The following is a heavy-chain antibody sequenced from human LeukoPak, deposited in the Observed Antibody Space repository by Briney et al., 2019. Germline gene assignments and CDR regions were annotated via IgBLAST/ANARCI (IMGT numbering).Heavy chain of an antibody. D-gene: IGHD4-11*01. CDR1: GYSIRSGYQ. CDR2: INYSGRT. J-gene: IGHJ4*02. V-gene: IGHV4-38-2*01. Sequence: SETLSLTCSVSGYSIRSGYQWGWIRQAPGKGLEWIGSINYSGRTYDNPSLKSRVTISIDTSKNQIFLKLRSTTAADTAHYYCARAEMNDYNRYWGQGILVIVSS. CDR3: ARAEMNDYNRY.